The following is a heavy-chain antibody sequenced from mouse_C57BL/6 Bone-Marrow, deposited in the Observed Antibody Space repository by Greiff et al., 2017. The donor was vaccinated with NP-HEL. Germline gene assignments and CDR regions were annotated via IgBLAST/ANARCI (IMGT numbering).Heavy chain of an antibody. CDR3: ARERGLRRRTYSMDY. CDR2: INYDGSST. D-gene: IGHD2-4*01. CDR1: GFTFSDYS. J-gene: IGHJ4*01. Sequence: EVKLMESEGGLVQPGSSMKLSCTASGFTFSDYSMAWVRQVPEKGLEWVANINYDGSSTYHLDSLKSRFIISRDNAKNILYLQMSSLKSEDTATYYCARERGLRRRTYSMDYWDQGTSVTVSS. V-gene: IGHV5-16*01.